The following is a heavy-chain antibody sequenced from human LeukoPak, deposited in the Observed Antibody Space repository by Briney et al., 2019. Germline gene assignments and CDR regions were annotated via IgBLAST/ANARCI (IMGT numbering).Heavy chain of an antibody. Sequence: GASVKVSCKASGGTFSSYAISWVRQAPGQGLEWMGGIIPIFGTANYAQKFQGRVTITADKSTSTAYMELSSLRSEDTAVYYCARGANYDFWSGYVNWFDPWGQGTLVTVSS. CDR2: IIPIFGTA. CDR3: ARGANYDFWSGYVNWFDP. V-gene: IGHV1-69*06. D-gene: IGHD3-3*01. J-gene: IGHJ5*02. CDR1: GGTFSSYA.